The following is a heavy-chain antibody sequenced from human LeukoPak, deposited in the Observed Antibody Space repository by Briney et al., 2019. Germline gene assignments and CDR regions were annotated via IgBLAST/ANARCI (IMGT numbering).Heavy chain of an antibody. D-gene: IGHD6-13*01. V-gene: IGHV3-9*01. CDR1: GFTFDDYA. CDR2: ISWNSGSI. J-gene: IGHJ3*02. CDR3: ATQPGIAAAGYSEDAFDI. Sequence: GGSLRLSCAASGFTFDDYAMHWVRQAPGKGLEWASGISWNSGSIGYADSVKGRFTISRDNAKNSLYLQMNSLRAEDTALYYCATQPGIAAAGYSEDAFDIWGQGTMVTVSS.